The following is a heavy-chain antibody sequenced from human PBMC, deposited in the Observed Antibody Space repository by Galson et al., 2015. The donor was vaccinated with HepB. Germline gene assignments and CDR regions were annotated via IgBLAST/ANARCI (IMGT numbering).Heavy chain of an antibody. V-gene: IGHV3-53*04. D-gene: IGHD6-13*01. CDR1: GFTFSSNY. J-gene: IGHJ4*02. Sequence: SLRLSCAASGFTFSSNYMSWVRQAPGKGLEWVSVIYSGGSTYYADAVKGRFTISRHNSKNTLYLQMNSLRAEDTAVYYCARTGGLSSSYDYWGQGTLVTVSS. CDR2: IYSGGST. CDR3: ARTGGLSSSYDY.